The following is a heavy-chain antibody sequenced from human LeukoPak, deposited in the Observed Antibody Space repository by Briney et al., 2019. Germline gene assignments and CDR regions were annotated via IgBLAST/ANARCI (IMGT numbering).Heavy chain of an antibody. D-gene: IGHD3/OR15-3a*01. Sequence: PGGSLRLSCAASTFTFSNYAMYWVRQAPGKGLEWVAFTTYDEGNKYYADSVKGRFTISRDNSKNTLYLQMNSLRPEDTAVYYCAKDRANAWTSDYWGQGTLVTVSS. CDR3: AKDRANAWTSDY. J-gene: IGHJ4*02. CDR2: TTYDEGNK. V-gene: IGHV3-30*02. CDR1: TFTFSNYA.